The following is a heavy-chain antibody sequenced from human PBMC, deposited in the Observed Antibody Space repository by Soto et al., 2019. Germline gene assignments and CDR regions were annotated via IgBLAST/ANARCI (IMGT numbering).Heavy chain of an antibody. Sequence: ASVKVSCKASGYTLTSYGISWVRQAPGQGLEWMGWISAYNGNTNYAQKLQGRVTMTTDTSTSTAYMELRSLRSDDTAVYYCARVKNYDFWSGYSPYGMDVWGQGTTVTVSS. CDR1: GYTLTSYG. D-gene: IGHD3-3*01. CDR2: ISAYNGNT. J-gene: IGHJ6*02. CDR3: ARVKNYDFWSGYSPYGMDV. V-gene: IGHV1-18*04.